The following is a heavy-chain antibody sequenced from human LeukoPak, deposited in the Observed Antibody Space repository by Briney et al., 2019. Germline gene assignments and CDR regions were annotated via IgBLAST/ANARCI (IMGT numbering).Heavy chain of an antibody. CDR3: AKDYLARGVSYHAFDI. CDR2: ISGSGGST. V-gene: IGHV3-23*01. Sequence: GGSLRLSCAASGFTFSSYAMSWVRQAPGKGLEWVSAISGSGGSTYYADSVKGRFTISRDNSKNTLYLQMNSLRAEDTAVYYCAKDYLARGVSYHAFDIWGQGTMVTVSS. CDR1: GFTFSSYA. D-gene: IGHD3-10*01. J-gene: IGHJ3*02.